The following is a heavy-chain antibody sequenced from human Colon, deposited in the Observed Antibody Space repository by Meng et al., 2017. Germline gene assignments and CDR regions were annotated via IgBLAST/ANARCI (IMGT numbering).Heavy chain of an antibody. CDR2: IGDSSFYI. J-gene: IGHJ6*02. CDR3: ARDPPHYYYGMDV. Sequence: GGSLRLSCAASGCTFSTYSMNWVRQAPGKGLEWVSSIGDSSFYIKYADSVKGRFTISRDNAKNSLYLQMNSLRVEDTAVYYCARDPPHYYYGMDVWGQGTTVTVSS. V-gene: IGHV3-21*01. CDR1: GCTFSTYS.